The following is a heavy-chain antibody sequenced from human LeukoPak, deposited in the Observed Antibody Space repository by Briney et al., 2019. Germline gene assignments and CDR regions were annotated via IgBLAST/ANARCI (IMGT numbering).Heavy chain of an antibody. CDR3: ARDTDDYGDERDFDY. V-gene: IGHV1-18*01. J-gene: IGHJ4*02. CDR1: GGTFSSYA. D-gene: IGHD4-17*01. CDR2: ISAYNGNT. Sequence: GASVKVSCKASGGTFSSYAISWVRQAPGQGLEWMGWISAYNGNTNYAQKLQGRVTMTTDTSTSTAYMELRSLRSDDTAVYYCARDTDDYGDERDFDYWGQGTLVTVSS.